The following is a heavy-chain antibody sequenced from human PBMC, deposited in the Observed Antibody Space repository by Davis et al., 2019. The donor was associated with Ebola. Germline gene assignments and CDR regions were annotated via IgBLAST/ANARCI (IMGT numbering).Heavy chain of an antibody. CDR1: GFTFSSYW. Sequence: GESLKISCAASGFTFSSYWMHWVRQAPGKGLVWVSRINSDGSSTSYADSVKGRFTISRDNAKNTLYLQMNSLRAEDTAVYYCARAHYYYGMDVWGQGTTVTVSS. V-gene: IGHV3-74*01. J-gene: IGHJ6*02. CDR3: ARAHYYYGMDV. CDR2: INSDGSST.